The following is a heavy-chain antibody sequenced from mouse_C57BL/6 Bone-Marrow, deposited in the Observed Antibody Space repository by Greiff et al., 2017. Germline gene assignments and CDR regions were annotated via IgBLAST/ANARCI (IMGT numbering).Heavy chain of an antibody. CDR2: INPSNGGT. CDR3: ARAGADYDPFAY. D-gene: IGHD2-4*01. V-gene: IGHV1-53*01. J-gene: IGHJ3*01. CDR1: GYTFTSYW. Sequence: VQLKQPGTELVKPGASVKLSCKASGYTFTSYWMHWVKQRPGQGLEWIGNINPSNGGTNYNEKFKSKATLTVDKSSSTAYMQLSSLTSEDSAVYSCARAGADYDPFAYWGQGTLVTVSA.